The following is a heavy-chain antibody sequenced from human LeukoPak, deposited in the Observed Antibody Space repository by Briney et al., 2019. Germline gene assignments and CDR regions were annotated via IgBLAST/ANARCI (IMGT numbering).Heavy chain of an antibody. CDR3: AKEPQLYSGYHPDY. J-gene: IGHJ4*02. CDR1: GFTFRIAA. Sequence: PGLTLRLFCAASGFTFRIAALTWVRQAPGKGREGVSTITGSDDKTYYADTVKGRFTISRNYSRSTVGLQMNSLRIEDTAMYYCAKEPQLYSGYHPDYWGQGTLVTVSS. V-gene: IGHV3-23*01. D-gene: IGHD5-12*01. CDR2: ITGSDDKT.